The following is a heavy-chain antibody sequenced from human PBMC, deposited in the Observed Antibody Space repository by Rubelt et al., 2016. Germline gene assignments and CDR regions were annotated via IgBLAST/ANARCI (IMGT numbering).Heavy chain of an antibody. CDR3: ARGRRLVRGLGHYDLDY. V-gene: IGHV3-30*04. Sequence: EWVTVISYDGSNEYYADSVKGRFTISRDTSKNTLYLQMTSLRAEDTAVYYCARGRRLVRGLGHYDLDYGGQGTLVTVSA. D-gene: IGHD3-10*01. J-gene: IGHJ4*02. CDR2: ISYDGSNE.